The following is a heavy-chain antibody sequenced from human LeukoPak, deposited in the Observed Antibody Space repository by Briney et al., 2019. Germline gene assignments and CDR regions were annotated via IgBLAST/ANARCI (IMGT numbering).Heavy chain of an antibody. D-gene: IGHD1-26*01. J-gene: IGHJ4*02. CDR2: ISRSGGST. CDR3: AKDRWELFTFDY. V-gene: IGHV3-23*01. Sequence: GGSLRLSCAASGFTFSSYAMSWVRQAPGKGLEWVSAISRSGGSTYYADSVKGRFTISRDNSKHTLYLQMNSLRAEDTAVYYCAKDRWELFTFDYWGQGTLVTVSS. CDR1: GFTFSSYA.